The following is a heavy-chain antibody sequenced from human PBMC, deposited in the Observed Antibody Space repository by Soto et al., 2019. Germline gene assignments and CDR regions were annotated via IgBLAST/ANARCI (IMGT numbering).Heavy chain of an antibody. V-gene: IGHV1-46*01. CDR3: ARSSGGNFGIIIEGTNWFAP. J-gene: IGHJ5*02. CDR1: GDHFTSYY. Sequence: ASVKVSCKAPGDHFTSYYMNWVRQAPVQGLEWMGVINPHGGSTAYAQKFKGRVNLTRDTSASTVYMEVSSLTSEETAMYYCARSSGGNFGIIIEGTNWFAPWGQGTLVTVSS. CDR2: INPHGGST. D-gene: IGHD1-26*01.